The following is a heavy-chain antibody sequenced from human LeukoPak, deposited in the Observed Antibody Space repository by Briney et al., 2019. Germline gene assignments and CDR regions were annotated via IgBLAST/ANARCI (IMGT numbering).Heavy chain of an antibody. CDR2: ISYDGSNK. CDR1: GFTFSSYA. J-gene: IGHJ2*01. D-gene: IGHD1-26*01. V-gene: IGHV3-30-3*01. CDR3: AKDQAVGAEFWFFDL. Sequence: GGSLRLSCAASGFTFSSYAMHWVRQAPGKGLEWVAVISYDGSNKYYADSVKGRFTISRDNSKNTLYLQMNSLRAEDTAIYYCAKDQAVGAEFWFFDLWGRGTLITVSS.